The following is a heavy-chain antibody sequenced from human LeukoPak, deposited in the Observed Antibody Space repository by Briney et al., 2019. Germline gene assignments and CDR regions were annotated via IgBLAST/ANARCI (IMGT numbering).Heavy chain of an antibody. Sequence: QPGGSLRLSCAASGFTFSNHWMIWVRQAPGKGLEWVASIKQDGSEKQYVGSVRGRFTISRDNANNLLDLQMNSLTAEDTAVYYCAKDIHYFQSGYWGQGTLVTVSS. V-gene: IGHV3-7*01. CDR2: IKQDGSEK. CDR3: AKDIHYFQSGY. J-gene: IGHJ4*02. CDR1: GFTFSNHW. D-gene: IGHD3-10*01.